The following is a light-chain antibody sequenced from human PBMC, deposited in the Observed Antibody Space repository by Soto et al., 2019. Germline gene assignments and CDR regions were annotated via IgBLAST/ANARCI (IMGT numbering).Light chain of an antibody. J-gene: IGLJ2*01. V-gene: IGLV1-47*01. Sequence: QLVLTQPPSASGTPGQRVTSSCSGSSSNIGSNYVYWYQQLPGTAPKLLIYRNNQRPSGVPDRFSGSKSGTSASLAISGLRSEDEADYYCAAWDDSLPVFGGGTKLTVL. CDR3: AAWDDSLPV. CDR1: SSNIGSNY. CDR2: RNN.